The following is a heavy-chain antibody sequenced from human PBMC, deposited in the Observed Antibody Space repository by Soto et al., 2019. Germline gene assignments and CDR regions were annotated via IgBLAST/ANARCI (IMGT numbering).Heavy chain of an antibody. CDR3: ARDTRHNGYSYQEC. Sequence: EVQLVESGGGLVQPGGSLRLSCAASGFTLSDHFVDWVRQAPGKGLEWVGRSRNKANSYTTEYAASVKGRFTISRDDLKNSLYLQMNSLKTEDTAVYFCARDTRHNGYSYQECWGQGNLVIVSS. CDR1: GFTLSDHF. D-gene: IGHD3-22*01. J-gene: IGHJ4*02. CDR2: SRNKANSYTT. V-gene: IGHV3-72*01.